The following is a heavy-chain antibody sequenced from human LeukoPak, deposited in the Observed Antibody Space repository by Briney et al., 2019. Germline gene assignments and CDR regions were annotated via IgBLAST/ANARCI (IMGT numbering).Heavy chain of an antibody. CDR3: ARDLNQLCYDILTGFVSYPFDP. CDR2: ISAYNGDT. V-gene: IGHV1-18*01. Sequence: ASVKVSCKASGYTFTSYGISWVRQAPGQGLEWMGWISAYNGDTNYAQKLQGRVTMTTDTSTSTAYMELRSLRSDDTAVYYCARDLNQLCYDILTGFVSYPFDPWGQGTLVTVSS. J-gene: IGHJ5*02. CDR1: GYTFTSYG. D-gene: IGHD3-9*01.